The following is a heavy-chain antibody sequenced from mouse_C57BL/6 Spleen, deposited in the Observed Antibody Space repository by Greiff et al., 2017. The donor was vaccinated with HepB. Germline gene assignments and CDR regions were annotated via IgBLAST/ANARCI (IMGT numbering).Heavy chain of an antibody. CDR1: GYTFTSYT. J-gene: IGHJ4*01. CDR3: ARSPYDYDAMDY. CDR2: INPSSGYT. Sequence: VMLVESGAELARPGASVKMSCKASGYTFTSYTMHWVKQRPGQGLEWIGYINPSSGYTKYNQKFKDKATLTADKSSSTAYMQLSSLTSEDSAVYYCARSPYDYDAMDYWGQGTSVTVSS. V-gene: IGHV1-4*01.